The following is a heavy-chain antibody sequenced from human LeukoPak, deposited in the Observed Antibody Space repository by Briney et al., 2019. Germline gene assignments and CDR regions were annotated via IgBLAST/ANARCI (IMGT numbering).Heavy chain of an antibody. D-gene: IGHD3-22*01. J-gene: IGHJ4*02. CDR2: ISCYNGDT. CDR3: ARDPSNTSGFHAWFDC. Sequence: ASVTVSCTASGYTFNRHGISWVRQAPGQGLEWMGWISCYNGDTHYAENHQGRLTMTRDASTSTAYMELRSLRSDDTAIYYCARDPSNTSGFHAWFDCWGQGTLVTVSS. CDR1: GYTFNRHG. V-gene: IGHV1-18*01.